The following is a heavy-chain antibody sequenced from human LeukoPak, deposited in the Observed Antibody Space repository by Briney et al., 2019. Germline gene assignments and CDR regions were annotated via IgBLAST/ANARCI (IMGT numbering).Heavy chain of an antibody. CDR1: GFTFSSYG. J-gene: IGHJ6*03. Sequence: GGSLRLSCAASGFTFSSYGMHWVRQAPGKGLEWVAFIRYDGSNKYYADSVKGRFTISRDNSKNTLYLQMNSLRAEDTAVYYCANREGYCSSTSRPKESYYYYYMDVWGKGTTVTISS. V-gene: IGHV3-30*02. D-gene: IGHD2-2*01. CDR2: IRYDGSNK. CDR3: ANREGYCSSTSRPKESYYYYYMDV.